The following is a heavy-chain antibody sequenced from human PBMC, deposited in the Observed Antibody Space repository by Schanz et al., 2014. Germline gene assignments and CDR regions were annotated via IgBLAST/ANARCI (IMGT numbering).Heavy chain of an antibody. CDR2: INWNGGST. CDR3: AKDLAAVGVFDY. CDR1: GFRFDDYA. J-gene: IGHJ4*02. D-gene: IGHD6-13*01. V-gene: IGHV3-20*04. Sequence: EVQLVESGGGLVQPGRSLRLSCVASGFRFDDYAMSWVRQAPGKGLEWVSGINWNGGSTGYADSVKGRFTISRDNSENTLYLQMNSLRAEDTAVYYCAKDLAAVGVFDYWGQGSLVTVSP.